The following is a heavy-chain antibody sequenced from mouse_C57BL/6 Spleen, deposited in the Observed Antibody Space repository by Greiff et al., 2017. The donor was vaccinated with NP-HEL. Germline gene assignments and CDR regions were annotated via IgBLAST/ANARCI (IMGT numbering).Heavy chain of an antibody. V-gene: IGHV1-64*01. J-gene: IGHJ2*01. CDR3: ARRPRGDYFDY. Sequence: LQQPGAELVKPGASVKLSCKASGYTFTSYWMHWVKQRPGQGLEWIGMIHPNSGSTNYNEKFKSKATLTVDKSSSTAYMQLSSLTSEDSAVYYCARRPRGDYFDYWGQGTTLTVSS. CDR2: IHPNSGST. CDR1: GYTFTSYW.